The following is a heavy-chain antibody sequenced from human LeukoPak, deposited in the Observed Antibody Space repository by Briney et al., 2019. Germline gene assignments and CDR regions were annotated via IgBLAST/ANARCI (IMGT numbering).Heavy chain of an antibody. CDR3: ARGGRSHAFDI. CDR2: ISSSGDTI. J-gene: IGHJ3*02. CDR1: GFTFSDYY. Sequence: GGSLRLSCAASGFTFSDYYLSWIRQAPGKGLEWVSYISSSGDTIYYADSVKGRFTISRDNSKNTLYLQMNSLRAEDTAVYYCARGGRSHAFDIWGQGTMVTVSS. V-gene: IGHV3-11*04.